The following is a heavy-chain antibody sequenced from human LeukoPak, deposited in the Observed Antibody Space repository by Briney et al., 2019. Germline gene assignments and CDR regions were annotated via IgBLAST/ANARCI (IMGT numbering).Heavy chain of an antibody. CDR2: INPSGGST. D-gene: IGHD3-10*01. Sequence: ASVKVSCKASGYTFTSYYMHWVRQAPGQGLEWMGIINPSGGSTSYAQKFQGRVTMTRDTSTSTVYMELSSLRSEDTAVYYCARDDTMVRGAPGRPTDYWGQGTLVTVSS. V-gene: IGHV1-46*03. CDR3: ARDDTMVRGAPGRPTDY. J-gene: IGHJ4*02. CDR1: GYTFTSYY.